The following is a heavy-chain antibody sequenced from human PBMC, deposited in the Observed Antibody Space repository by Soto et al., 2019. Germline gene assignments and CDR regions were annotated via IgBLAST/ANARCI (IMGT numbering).Heavy chain of an antibody. V-gene: IGHV3-23*01. CDR1: GFTFTNYG. Sequence: GGSLRLSCAASGFTFTNYGMSWVRQAPGKGLEWVSAISGSGGLTYYADSVEGRFTVSRDNSKNTVSLQMNSLRAEDTAVYYCAKDPSLTNYYYFDYWGQGTLVTVSS. D-gene: IGHD1-1*01. J-gene: IGHJ4*02. CDR2: ISGSGGLT. CDR3: AKDPSLTNYYYFDY.